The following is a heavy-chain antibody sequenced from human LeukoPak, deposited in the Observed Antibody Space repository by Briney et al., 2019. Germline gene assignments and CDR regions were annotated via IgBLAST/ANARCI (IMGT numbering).Heavy chain of an antibody. J-gene: IGHJ4*02. CDR2: IKQDGSEK. D-gene: IGHD3-22*01. CDR1: GFTFSSYG. V-gene: IGHV3-7*01. CDR3: ARFTITMTVVVPNFEY. Sequence: GGSLRLSCAASGFTFSSYGMSWVRQAPGKGLEWVANIKQDGSEKYYVDSVKGRFTISRDNAKNSLYLQMNSLRAEDTAVYYCARFTITMTVVVPNFEYWGQGTLVTVSS.